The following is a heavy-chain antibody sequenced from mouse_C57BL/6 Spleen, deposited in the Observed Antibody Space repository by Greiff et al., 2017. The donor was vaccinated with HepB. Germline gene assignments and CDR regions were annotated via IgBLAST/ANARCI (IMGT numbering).Heavy chain of an antibody. CDR3: AREDGRGRFDY. Sequence: QVQLQQPGAELVRPGSSVKLSCKASGYTFTSYWMHWVKQRPIQGLEWIGNIDPSDSETHYNQKFKDKATLTVDKSSSTAYMQLSSLTSEDSAVYYCAREDGRGRFDYWGQGTTLTVSS. V-gene: IGHV1-52*01. CDR2: IDPSDSET. J-gene: IGHJ2*01. CDR1: GYTFTSYW.